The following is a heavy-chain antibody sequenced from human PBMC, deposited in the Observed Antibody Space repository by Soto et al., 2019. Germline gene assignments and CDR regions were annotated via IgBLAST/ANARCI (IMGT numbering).Heavy chain of an antibody. Sequence: QVQLVESGGGLVKPGGSLRLSCAASGFTFSDYYMTWIRQAPGKGLEWISYISDSSKYTNYADSVKGRFTISRDNAKNSLYLQMTSLRAEDTAVYYCARGDDYVWGRYRFDYWGRGTLVTVSS. CDR3: ARGDDYVWGRYRFDY. CDR1: GFTFSDYY. CDR2: ISDSSKYT. J-gene: IGHJ4*02. V-gene: IGHV3-11*05. D-gene: IGHD3-16*02.